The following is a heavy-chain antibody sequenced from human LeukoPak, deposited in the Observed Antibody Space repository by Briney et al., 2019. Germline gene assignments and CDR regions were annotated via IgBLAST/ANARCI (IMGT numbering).Heavy chain of an antibody. D-gene: IGHD3-3*01. CDR2: IWHDGSNK. Sequence: SGTSLRLSCVAPGFTFRTYGMHWVRQAPGKGLEWVAIIWHDGSNKYYSDSVKGRFTISRDNSKNTLYLQMNSLRAEDTAVYYWGKNLDGNGGPGAFEIWGQGTMVPV. CDR3: GKNLDGNGGPGAFEI. CDR1: GFTFRTYG. J-gene: IGHJ3*02. V-gene: IGHV3-33*06.